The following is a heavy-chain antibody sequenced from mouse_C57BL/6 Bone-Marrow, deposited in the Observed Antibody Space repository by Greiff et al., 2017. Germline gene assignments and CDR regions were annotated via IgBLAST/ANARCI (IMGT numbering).Heavy chain of an antibody. CDR1: GYTFTSYD. V-gene: IGHV1-85*01. CDR2: IYPRDGST. Sequence: QVQLQQSGPELVKPGASVKLSCKASGYTFTSYDINWVKQRPGPGLEWIGWIYPRDGSTKYNEKFKGKATLTVDTSSSTAYMELHSLTSEDSAVYFCARELFQTVRGLRYFDVWGTGTTVTVSS. J-gene: IGHJ1*03. D-gene: IGHD3-1*01. CDR3: ARELFQTVRGLRYFDV.